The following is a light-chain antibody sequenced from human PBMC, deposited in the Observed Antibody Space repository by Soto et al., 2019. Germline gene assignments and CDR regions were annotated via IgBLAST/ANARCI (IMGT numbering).Light chain of an antibody. J-gene: IGLJ1*01. Sequence: QLVLTQPPSVSGAPGQRVTISCTGSSSNIGAGYDVHWYQQLPGPSPKLLLYGTSNRPSGVPDRCSGSKSGTSASLAITGRQAEDEADYYCQSYDSSLSGYVFRTGTKVTVL. CDR3: QSYDSSLSGYV. CDR2: GTS. V-gene: IGLV1-40*01. CDR1: SSNIGAGYD.